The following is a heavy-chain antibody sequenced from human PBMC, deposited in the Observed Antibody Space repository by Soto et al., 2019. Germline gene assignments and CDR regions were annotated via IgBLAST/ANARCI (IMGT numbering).Heavy chain of an antibody. CDR2: ITGTSAFT. CDR3: ARDNLAFQGAFDL. Sequence: GGSLRLSCAASGFVFSDFQFNWVRQAPGGGLEWLSSITGTSAFTEYAESIEGRFTISRDNPNKLLFLHMDNLRPEDTAVYYCARDNLAFQGAFDLWGQGTLVTVPQ. J-gene: IGHJ4*02. CDR1: GFVFSDFQ. V-gene: IGHV3-21*01. D-gene: IGHD3-16*01.